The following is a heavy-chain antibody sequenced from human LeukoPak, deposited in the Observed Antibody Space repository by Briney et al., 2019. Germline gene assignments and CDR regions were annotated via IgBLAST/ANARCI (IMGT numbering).Heavy chain of an antibody. Sequence: GGSLRLSCAASGFTFSSYAMSWVRQAPGKGLEWVSSISSSSSYIYYADSVKGRFTISRDNAKNSLYLQMNSLRAEDTAVYYCASTQGRRDYWGQGTLVTVSS. J-gene: IGHJ4*02. CDR2: ISSSSSYI. V-gene: IGHV3-21*01. CDR3: ASTQGRRDY. CDR1: GFTFSSYA.